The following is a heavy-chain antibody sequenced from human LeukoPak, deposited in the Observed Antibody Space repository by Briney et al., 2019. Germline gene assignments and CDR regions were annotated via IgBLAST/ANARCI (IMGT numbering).Heavy chain of an antibody. Sequence: GASVKVSCKASGYTFTSYGISWVRQAPGQGLEWMGWISAYNGNTNYAQKLQGRVTMTTDTSTSTAYMELRSLRSDDTAVYYCARTAHTYYYDSSGYRDYWGQGTLVTVSS. J-gene: IGHJ4*02. CDR2: ISAYNGNT. CDR3: ARTAHTYYYDSSGYRDY. V-gene: IGHV1-18*01. CDR1: GYTFTSYG. D-gene: IGHD3-22*01.